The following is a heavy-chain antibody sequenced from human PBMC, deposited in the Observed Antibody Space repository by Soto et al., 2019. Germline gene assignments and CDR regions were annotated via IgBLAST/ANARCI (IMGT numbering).Heavy chain of an antibody. CDR1: GFTFSSYW. J-gene: IGHJ5*02. D-gene: IGHD2-2*01. V-gene: IGHV3-74*01. CDR2: INSDGSST. Sequence: PGGSLRLSCAASGFTFSSYWMHWVRQAPGKGLVWVSRINSDGSSTSYADSVKGRFTISRDNAKNTLYLQMNSLRAEDTAVYYCAREGRYCSSTSCYPEGYNWFDPWGQGTLVTVSS. CDR3: AREGRYCSSTSCYPEGYNWFDP.